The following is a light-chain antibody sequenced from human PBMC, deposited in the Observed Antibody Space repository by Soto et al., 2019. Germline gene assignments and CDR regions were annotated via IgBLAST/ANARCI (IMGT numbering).Light chain of an antibody. J-gene: IGKJ1*01. CDR2: KAS. Sequence: DIQMTQSPSTLSASGGDRVTITCRASQSISSWLAWYQQKPGKAHKLLIYKASSLESGVPSRFSGSGSGTEFTLTISSLQPDDFATYYCQQYNSYSPWTFGQGTKVDIK. V-gene: IGKV1-5*03. CDR3: QQYNSYSPWT. CDR1: QSISSW.